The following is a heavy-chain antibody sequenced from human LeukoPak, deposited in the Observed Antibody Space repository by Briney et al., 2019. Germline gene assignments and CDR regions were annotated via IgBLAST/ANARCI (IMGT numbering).Heavy chain of an antibody. D-gene: IGHD3-10*01. Sequence: SETLSLTCTVAGGSISSGSYYWSWIRQPAGKGLEWIARIYTSGSTNYNPSLKSRVTISVDTSKNQFSLKLSSVTAADTALYYCAREGITLIRGVLAYYMDVWGKGTTVAVSS. CDR1: GGSISSGSYY. CDR3: AREGITLIRGVLAYYMDV. CDR2: IYTSGST. V-gene: IGHV4-61*02. J-gene: IGHJ6*03.